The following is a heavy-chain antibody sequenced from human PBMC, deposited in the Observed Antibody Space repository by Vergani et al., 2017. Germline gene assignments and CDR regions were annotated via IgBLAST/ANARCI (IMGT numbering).Heavy chain of an antibody. CDR2: ISSSSSYI. J-gene: IGHJ3*02. Sequence: EVQLVESGGGLVKPGGSLRLSCAASGFTFSSYSMNWVRQAPGKGLEWVSSISSSSSYIYYADSVKGRFTISRDNAKNSLYLQMNSLRAEDTAVYYCARLVTNAFDIWGQGTMATVSS. CDR3: ARLVTNAFDI. CDR1: GFTFSSYS. D-gene: IGHD2-21*02. V-gene: IGHV3-21*01.